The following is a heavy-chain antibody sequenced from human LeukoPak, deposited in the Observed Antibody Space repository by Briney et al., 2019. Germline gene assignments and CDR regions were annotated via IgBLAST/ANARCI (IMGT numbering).Heavy chain of an antibody. CDR2: ISGSGGST. J-gene: IGHJ4*02. V-gene: IGHV3-23*01. CDR3: DRGYSIDY. CDR1: GFTSIAYA. D-gene: IGHD6-13*01. Sequence: GGSLRLSCVGSGFTSIAYALTWARQAPGKGLEWVSAISGSGGSTYYADSVKGRFTISRDNSKNTLYLQMNSLRAEDTAVYYCDRGYSIDYWGQGTLVTVSS.